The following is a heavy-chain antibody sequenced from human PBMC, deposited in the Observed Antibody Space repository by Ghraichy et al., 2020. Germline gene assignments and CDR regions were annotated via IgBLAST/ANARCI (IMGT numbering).Heavy chain of an antibody. V-gene: IGHV1-2*02. CDR1: GYTFTGYY. D-gene: IGHD4-11*01. CDR2: INPNSGGT. Sequence: ASVKVSCKASGYTFTGYYMHWVRQAPGQGLEWMGWINPNSGGTNYAQKFQGRVTMTRDTSISTAYMELSRLRSDDTAVYYCATIYDYSNFYYFDYWGQGTLVTVSS. CDR3: ATIYDYSNFYYFDY. J-gene: IGHJ4*02.